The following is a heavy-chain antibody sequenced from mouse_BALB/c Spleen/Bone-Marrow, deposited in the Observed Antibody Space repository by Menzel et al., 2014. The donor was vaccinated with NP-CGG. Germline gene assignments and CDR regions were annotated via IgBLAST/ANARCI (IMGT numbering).Heavy chain of an antibody. CDR1: GFDFSRYW. D-gene: IGHD1-1*01. Sequence: XXKLSCAASGFDFSRYWMSWVRQAPGKGLEWIGVINPDSNSINYAPSLKDKFIISRENAKNTLDLKISKAKSHDISRCYGPMLSYYGRFAYLGQGTLVTVSA. CDR3: PMLSYYGRFAY. J-gene: IGHJ3*01. V-gene: IGHV4-1*02. CDR2: INPDSNSI.